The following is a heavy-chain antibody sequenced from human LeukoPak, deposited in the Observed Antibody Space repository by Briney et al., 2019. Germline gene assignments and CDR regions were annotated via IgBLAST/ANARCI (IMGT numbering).Heavy chain of an antibody. CDR2: ISGSGGST. CDR3: AKDLGKTYYYDSSGYYSHDAFDI. D-gene: IGHD3-22*01. V-gene: IGHV3-23*01. Sequence: GGSLRLSCAASGFTFSSYAMSWVRQAPGKGLEWVSAISGSGGSTYYADSVKGRFTISRDNSKNTLYLQMNSLRAEDTAVYYCAKDLGKTYYYDSSGYYSHDAFDIWGQGTMVTVSS. CDR1: GFTFSSYA. J-gene: IGHJ3*02.